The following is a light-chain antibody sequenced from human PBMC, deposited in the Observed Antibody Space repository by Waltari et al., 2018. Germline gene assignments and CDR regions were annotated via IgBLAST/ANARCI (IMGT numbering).Light chain of an antibody. CDR2: WAS. Sequence: DIVMTQSPDSLAVSLGERATINCQPSQSVLYSSNNKNYLAWYQQKPGQPPKLLIYWASTRESGVPDRFSGSGSGTDFTLTISSLQAEDVAVYYCQEYLTTLHTFGQGTKLEIK. CDR1: QSVLYSSNNKNY. J-gene: IGKJ2*01. V-gene: IGKV4-1*01. CDR3: QEYLTTLHT.